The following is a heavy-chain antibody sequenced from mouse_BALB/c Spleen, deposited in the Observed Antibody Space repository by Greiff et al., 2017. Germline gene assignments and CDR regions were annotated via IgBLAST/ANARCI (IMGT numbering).Heavy chain of an antibody. CDR3: ARVGYGNWGYFDV. J-gene: IGHJ1*01. V-gene: IGHV3-6*02. CDR2: ISYDGSN. CDR1: GYSITSGYY. D-gene: IGHD2-1*01. Sequence: EVQLVESGPGLVKPSQSLSLTCSVTGYSITSGYYWNWIRKFPGNKLEWMGYISYDGSNNYNPSLKNRISITRDTSKNQFFLKLNSVTTEDTATYYCARVGYGNWGYFDVWGAGTTVTVSS.